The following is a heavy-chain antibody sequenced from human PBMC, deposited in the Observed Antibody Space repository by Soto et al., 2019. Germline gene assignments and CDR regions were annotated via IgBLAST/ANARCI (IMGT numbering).Heavy chain of an antibody. Sequence: SETLSLTCTVCGGSISSYYWSWIRQPPGKGLEWIGYIYYSGSTNYNPSLKSRVTISVDTSKNQFSLKLSSVTAADTAVYYCARDAVNCGGDCYSLDYWGQGTLVTVSS. J-gene: IGHJ4*02. V-gene: IGHV4-59*01. CDR2: IYYSGST. CDR1: GGSISSYY. D-gene: IGHD2-21*02. CDR3: ARDAVNCGGDCYSLDY.